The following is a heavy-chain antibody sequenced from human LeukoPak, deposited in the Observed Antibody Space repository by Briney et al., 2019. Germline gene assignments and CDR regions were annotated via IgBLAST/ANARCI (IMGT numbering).Heavy chain of an antibody. Sequence: GGSLRLSCTGSGITLDESAMHWVRQAPGKGLEWVSGITSDSDNIGYADSVKGRFTISRDNSKNTVYLQMNSLRAEDTAVYYCAKHSHDGSAPYYEVQFDSWGQGTLVTVSS. CDR2: ITSDSDNI. J-gene: IGHJ4*02. D-gene: IGHD3-22*01. CDR1: GITLDESA. V-gene: IGHV3-9*01. CDR3: AKHSHDGSAPYYEVQFDS.